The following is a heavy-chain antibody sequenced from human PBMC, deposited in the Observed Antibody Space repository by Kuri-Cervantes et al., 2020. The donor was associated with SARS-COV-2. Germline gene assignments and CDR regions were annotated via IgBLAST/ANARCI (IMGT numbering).Heavy chain of an antibody. CDR3: ARHDYDNSGYYYVYYGMDV. J-gene: IGHJ6*02. V-gene: IGHV5-10-1*01. CDR1: GYSFTSYW. CDR2: IDPSDSYT. D-gene: IGHD3-22*01. Sequence: KVSCKGSGYSFTSYWISWVRQMPGKGLEWMGRIDPSDSYTKYSPSFQGHVTISADKSISTAYLQWSSLKASDTAMYYCARHDYDNSGYYYVYYGMDVWGQGTTVTVSS.